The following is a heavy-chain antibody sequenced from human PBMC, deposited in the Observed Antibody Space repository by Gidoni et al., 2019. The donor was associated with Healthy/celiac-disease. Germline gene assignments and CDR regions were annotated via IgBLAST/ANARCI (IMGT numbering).Heavy chain of an antibody. J-gene: IGHJ5*02. Sequence: QVQLQESGPGLVKPSQTLSLTCTVSGGSISSGGYYWSWIRQHPGKGLEWIGYIYYSGSTYYNPSLKSRVTISVDTSKNQFSLKLSSVTAADTAVYYCARAGLKITMVRGVIIPNWFDPWGQGTLVTVSS. D-gene: IGHD3-10*01. CDR2: IYYSGST. CDR1: GGSISSGGYY. V-gene: IGHV4-31*03. CDR3: ARAGLKITMVRGVIIPNWFDP.